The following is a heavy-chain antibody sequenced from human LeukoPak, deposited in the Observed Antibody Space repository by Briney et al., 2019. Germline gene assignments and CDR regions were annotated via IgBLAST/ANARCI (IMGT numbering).Heavy chain of an antibody. V-gene: IGHV3-33*06. CDR3: AKDAQRGFDYSNYLEY. D-gene: IGHD4-11*01. Sequence: GGALRLSCAASGFTLSHAWMRLVRQAPGKGPEGVAGIWSNATEKYYGDAVKGRFTISRDNSRNTLYLQMDSLRAEDTAVYYCAKDAQRGFDYSNYLEYWGQGTLVTVSS. J-gene: IGHJ4*02. CDR1: GFTLSHAW. CDR2: IWSNATEK.